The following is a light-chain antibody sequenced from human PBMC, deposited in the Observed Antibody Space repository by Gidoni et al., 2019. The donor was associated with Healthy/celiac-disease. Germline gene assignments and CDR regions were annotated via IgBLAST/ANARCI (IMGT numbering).Light chain of an antibody. CDR1: QSGSSSY. J-gene: IGKJ4*01. Sequence: EIVLTQSPGTLSLSPGDRATLSCRASQSGSSSYLTWYQQKPGQAPRLLIYGASSRATGIPDRFSGSGSGTDFTLTISRLEPEDFAVYYCQQYGSSHLTFGGGTKVEI. V-gene: IGKV3-20*01. CDR2: GAS. CDR3: QQYGSSHLT.